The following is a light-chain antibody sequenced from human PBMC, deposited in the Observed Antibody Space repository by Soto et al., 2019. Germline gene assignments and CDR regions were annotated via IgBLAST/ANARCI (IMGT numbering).Light chain of an antibody. Sequence: QSVLTQPPSVSAAPGQKVTISCFGSSSNIGNNYVSWYQQLPGTAPKLLIYDNNMRPSGIPDRFSGSKSGTSATLGITGLQTGDEADYYCGTWDSSLSAVVFGGGPKLTVL. CDR1: SSNIGNNY. CDR2: DNN. J-gene: IGLJ2*01. CDR3: GTWDSSLSAVV. V-gene: IGLV1-51*01.